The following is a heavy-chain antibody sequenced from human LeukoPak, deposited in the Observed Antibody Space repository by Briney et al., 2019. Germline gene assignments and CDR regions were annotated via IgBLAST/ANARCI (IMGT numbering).Heavy chain of an antibody. CDR1: GFTFDDYA. J-gene: IGHJ4*02. D-gene: IGHD3-22*01. CDR3: AKDPRYYYDSSGYYNY. CDR2: ISWNSGSI. V-gene: IGHV3-9*01. Sequence: GGSLRLSCAASGFTFDDYAMHWVRQAPGKGLEWVSGISWNSGSIGYADSVKGRFTISRDNSKNTLYLQMNSLRAEDTAVYYCAKDPRYYYDSSGYYNYWGQGTLVTVSS.